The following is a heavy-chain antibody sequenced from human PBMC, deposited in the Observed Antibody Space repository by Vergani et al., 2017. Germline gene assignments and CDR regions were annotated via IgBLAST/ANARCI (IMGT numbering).Heavy chain of an antibody. J-gene: IGHJ4*02. V-gene: IGHV3-7*01. CDR2: IKQDGSEK. CDR3: AGDLLVGDYVGGSYRSLYDY. CDR1: GFTFSSYW. D-gene: IGHD3-16*02. Sequence: EVQLVESGGGLVQPGGSLRLSCAASGFTFSSYWMSWVRQAPGKGLEWVANIKQDGSEKYYVDSVKGRFTISRDNAKNSLYLQMNSLRAEDTAVYYCAGDLLVGDYVGGSYRSLYDYWGQGTLVTVSS.